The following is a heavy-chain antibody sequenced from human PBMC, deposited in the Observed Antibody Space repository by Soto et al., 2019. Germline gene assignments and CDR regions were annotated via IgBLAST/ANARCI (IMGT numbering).Heavy chain of an antibody. CDR2: INAGNGST. CDR3: ARDMPPHDAFDI. J-gene: IGHJ3*02. V-gene: IGHV1-3*01. CDR1: GYTFTSYS. D-gene: IGHD2-2*01. Sequence: ASVKVSCKASGYTFTSYSMHWVRHAPGQRLEWMGWINAGNGSTKYSQKFQGRVTITRDTSASTAYMELSSLRSEDTAVYYCARDMPPHDAFDIWGQGTMVTVSS.